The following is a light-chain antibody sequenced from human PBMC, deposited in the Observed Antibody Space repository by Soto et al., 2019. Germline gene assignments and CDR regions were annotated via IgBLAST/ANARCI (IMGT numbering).Light chain of an antibody. CDR2: DAS. CDR3: QQYNNWPWT. V-gene: IGKV3-11*01. J-gene: IGKJ1*01. Sequence: EIVLTQSPATLSLSPGERATLSCRATQSVSRYLAWYQQKPVKAPRLLXYDASNRATGIPARFSGSGSGTDFTLTISSLQSEDFEVYYCQQYNNWPWTFGQGTKVDIK. CDR1: QSVSRY.